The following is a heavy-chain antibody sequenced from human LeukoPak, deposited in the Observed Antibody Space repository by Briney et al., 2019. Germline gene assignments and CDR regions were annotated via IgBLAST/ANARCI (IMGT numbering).Heavy chain of an antibody. CDR1: GGSISSTNW. CDR3: ATYYESTGYRFDY. D-gene: IGHD3-22*01. J-gene: IGHJ4*02. CDR2: ILHSGST. Sequence: TSETLSLTCAVSGGSISSTNWWSWLRQPPGQGLEWIGEILHSGSTNYNPSLKSRVYMSVDKSKNHFSLRLSSVTAADTAVYYCATYYESTGYRFDYWGQGALVTVSS. V-gene: IGHV4-4*02.